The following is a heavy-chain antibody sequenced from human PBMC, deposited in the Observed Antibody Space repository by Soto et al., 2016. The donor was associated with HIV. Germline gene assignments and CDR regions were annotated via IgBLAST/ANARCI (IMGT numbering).Heavy chain of an antibody. D-gene: IGHD3-10*01. J-gene: IGHJ5*02. V-gene: IGHV3-66*04. CDR2: IYSGGST. CDR3: ARLRYYGSGSGGLFDP. Sequence: EVQLVESGGGLVQPGGSLRLSCAASGFTVSSNYMSWVRQAPGKGLEWVSVIYSGGSTYYADSVKGRFTISRDNSKNTLYLQMNSLRAEDTAVYYCARLRYYGSGSGGLFDPWAREPWSPSPQ. CDR1: GFTVSSNY.